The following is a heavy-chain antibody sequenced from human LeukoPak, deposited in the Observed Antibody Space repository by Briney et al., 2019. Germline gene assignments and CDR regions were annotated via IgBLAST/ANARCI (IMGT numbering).Heavy chain of an antibody. CDR3: ARSLRSGWYVYFDN. D-gene: IGHD6-19*01. CDR1: GYTFSNYF. CDR2: VHPSGDST. J-gene: IGHJ4*02. V-gene: IGHV1-46*01. Sequence: GASVKVSCKASGYTFSNYFTHWVRQAPGQGLEWMAIVHPSGDSTSYAQKFKGRVTVTRDTSTSTVYMEMSSLRSDDTAIYYCARSLRSGWYVYFDNWGQGTLVTVSS.